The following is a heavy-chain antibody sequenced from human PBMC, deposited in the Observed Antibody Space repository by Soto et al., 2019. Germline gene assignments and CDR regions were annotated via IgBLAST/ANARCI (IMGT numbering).Heavy chain of an antibody. D-gene: IGHD3-10*01. J-gene: IGHJ5*02. CDR2: INHSGST. CDR1: GGSFSGYY. V-gene: IGHV4-34*01. Sequence: QVQLQQWGAGLLKPSETLSLTCAVYGGSFSGYYWSWIRQPPGKGLEWIGEINHSGSTNYNPSLKRRITISLDTSKNQFSLKLSSVTAADTAVYYCARGKRGNYYGSGSYPTYNWFDPWGQGTLVTVSS. CDR3: ARGKRGNYYGSGSYPTYNWFDP.